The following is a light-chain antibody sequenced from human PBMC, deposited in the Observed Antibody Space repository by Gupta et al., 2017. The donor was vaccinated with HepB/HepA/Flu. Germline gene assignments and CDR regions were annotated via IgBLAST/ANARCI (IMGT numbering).Light chain of an antibody. CDR2: AAS. CDR3: RQYKKSPFT. CDR1: QGITKS. J-gene: IGKJ4*01. V-gene: IGKV1-16*02. Sequence: DTQMTQSPSSLSASVGDRVTITCRASQGITKSLGWFQQKPGKTPKPLIYAASSLQGGVPSKFSGSGSGTDFTLTISSLQPEDFATYYCRQYKKSPFTFGRGTKVEIK.